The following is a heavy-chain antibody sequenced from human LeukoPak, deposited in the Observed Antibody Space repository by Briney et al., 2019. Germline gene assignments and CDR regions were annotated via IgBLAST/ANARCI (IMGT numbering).Heavy chain of an antibody. CDR3: ARLRSDDAFDI. CDR2: ISYDGSNK. V-gene: IGHV3-30-3*01. J-gene: IGHJ3*02. Sequence: GRSLRLSCAASGFTFSSYAMHWVRQAPGKGLEWVAVISYDGSNKYYADSVKGRFTISRDNSKNTLYLQMNSLRAEDTAVYYCARLRSDDAFDIWGQGTMVTVSS. CDR1: GFTFSSYA.